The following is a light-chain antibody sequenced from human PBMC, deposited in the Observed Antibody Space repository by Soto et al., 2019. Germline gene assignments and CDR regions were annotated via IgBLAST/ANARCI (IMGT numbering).Light chain of an antibody. J-gene: IGLJ2*01. Sequence: QSVLTQPPSVSGAPGQRVTISCTGSSSNIGAGYDVHWYQPLPGTAPKLLIYGNTNRPSGVPDRFSGSKSGTSASLAITGLQAEDEAGYYCQSYDSSLSGVVFGGGTKLTVL. CDR3: QSYDSSLSGVV. V-gene: IGLV1-40*01. CDR1: SSNIGAGYD. CDR2: GNT.